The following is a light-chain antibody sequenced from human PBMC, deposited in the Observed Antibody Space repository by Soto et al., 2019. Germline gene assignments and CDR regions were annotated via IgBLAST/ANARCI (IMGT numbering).Light chain of an antibody. CDR2: EVS. J-gene: IGLJ2*01. V-gene: IGLV2-23*01. CDR3: CSYAGSNTLL. Sequence: QSALTQPASVSGSPGQSITISCTGTSSDVGSYNFVSWYQHHPGKAPTMMIYEVSKRPSEISNRFSGSKSGNTASLTISGLQAEDEAYYYCCSYAGSNTLLFGGGTKLTVL. CDR1: SSDVGSYNF.